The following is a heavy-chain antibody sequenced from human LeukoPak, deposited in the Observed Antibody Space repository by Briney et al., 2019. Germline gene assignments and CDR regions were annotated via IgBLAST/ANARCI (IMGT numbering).Heavy chain of an antibody. J-gene: IGHJ4*02. V-gene: IGHV3-21*01. CDR2: ISTSSLYI. D-gene: IGHD1-26*01. Sequence: PGGSLRLSCAASGFTFSSYSMNWVRQAPGKWLEWVSSISTSSLYIYYADSVKGRFTVSRDNAKNSLFLQMNSLRAEDTAVYYCAKESGTYGRLDYWGQGTLVTVSS. CDR3: AKESGTYGRLDY. CDR1: GFTFSSYS.